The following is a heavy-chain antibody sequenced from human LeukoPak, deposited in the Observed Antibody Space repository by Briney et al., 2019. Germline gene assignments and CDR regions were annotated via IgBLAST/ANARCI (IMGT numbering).Heavy chain of an antibody. CDR2: IIPIFGTA. CDR1: GGTFSSYA. Sequence: GASVKVSCKASGGTFSSYAISWVRQAPGQGLEWMGGIIPIFGTANYAQKFQGRVTITADESTSTAYMELSSLRSEDTAVYYCARDPFPRWLQFGWSIGYFDYWGQGTLVTVSS. D-gene: IGHD5-24*01. V-gene: IGHV1-69*13. CDR3: ARDPFPRWLQFGWSIGYFDY. J-gene: IGHJ4*02.